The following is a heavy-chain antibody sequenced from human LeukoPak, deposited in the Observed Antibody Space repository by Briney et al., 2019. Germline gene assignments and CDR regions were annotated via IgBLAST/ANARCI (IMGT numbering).Heavy chain of an antibody. D-gene: IGHD2-15*01. Sequence: ASVKVSCKASGYTFTSYGISWVRQAPGQGLEWMGWISAYNGNTNYAQKLQGRATMTTDTSTSTAYMELRSLRSDDTAVYYCARVSPPWYCSGGSCSNYFDYWGQGTLVTVSS. CDR3: ARVSPPWYCSGGSCSNYFDY. CDR1: GYTFTSYG. J-gene: IGHJ4*02. V-gene: IGHV1-18*01. CDR2: ISAYNGNT.